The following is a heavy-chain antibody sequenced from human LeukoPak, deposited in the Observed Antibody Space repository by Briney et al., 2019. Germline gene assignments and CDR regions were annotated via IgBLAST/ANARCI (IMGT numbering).Heavy chain of an antibody. CDR2: FGPEDGET. Sequence: ASVKVSCKVSGYTLTELSMHWVRQAPGKGLEWMGGFGPEDGETIYAQKFQGRVTMTEDTSTDTAYMELSSLRSEDTAVYYCATIFLYYDSSGYHDYWGQGTLVTVSS. CDR1: GYTLTELS. J-gene: IGHJ4*02. V-gene: IGHV1-24*01. D-gene: IGHD3-22*01. CDR3: ATIFLYYDSSGYHDY.